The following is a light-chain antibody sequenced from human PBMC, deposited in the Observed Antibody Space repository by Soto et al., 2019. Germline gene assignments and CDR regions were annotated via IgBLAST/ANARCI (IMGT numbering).Light chain of an antibody. CDR2: ANN. CDR3: QSYDNSLYGDVV. J-gene: IGLJ2*01. Sequence: QSVLTQPPSVSGAPGQRVTISCSGSISNIGVGYDVHWYQQLPGAAPKLLIYANNKRPSGVPARFSGSKSGTSASLAITGLQAEDEADYYCQSYDNSLYGDVVFGGGTKLTVL. V-gene: IGLV1-40*01. CDR1: ISNIGVGYD.